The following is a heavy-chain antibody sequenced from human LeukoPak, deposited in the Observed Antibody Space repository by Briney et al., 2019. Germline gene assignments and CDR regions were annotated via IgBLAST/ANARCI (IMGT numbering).Heavy chain of an antibody. D-gene: IGHD3-22*01. V-gene: IGHV3-30*18. J-gene: IGHJ4*02. CDR3: AKDLGYYDSSGLDY. Sequence: PGGSLRLSCAASGFTFSSYGMHWVRQAPGKGLEWVAVISYDGSNKYYADSVKGRFTISRDNPKNTLYLQMNSLRAEDTAVYYCAKDLGYYDSSGLDYWGQGTLVTVSS. CDR1: GFTFSSYG. CDR2: ISYDGSNK.